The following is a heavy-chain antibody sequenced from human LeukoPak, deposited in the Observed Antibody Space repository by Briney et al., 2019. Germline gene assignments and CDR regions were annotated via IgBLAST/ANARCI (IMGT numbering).Heavy chain of an antibody. CDR1: GYTLTELS. CDR2: FDPEDAET. Sequence: ASVKVSCKVSGYTLTELSMHWVRQAPGKGLEWMGGFDPEDAETIYAQKFQGRVTMTEDTSTDTAYMELSSLRSEDTAVYYCATEPSMVRGVIEKYFDYWGQGTPVTVSS. V-gene: IGHV1-24*01. D-gene: IGHD3-10*01. J-gene: IGHJ4*02. CDR3: ATEPSMVRGVIEKYFDY.